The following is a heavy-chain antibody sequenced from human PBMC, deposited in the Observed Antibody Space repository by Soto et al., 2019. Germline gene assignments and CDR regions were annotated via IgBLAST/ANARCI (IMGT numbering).Heavy chain of an antibody. CDR2: ISYDGSNK. CDR1: GFTFSSYG. CDR3: AKAWGYCSGGSCYSIEDYFDY. D-gene: IGHD2-15*01. Sequence: QVQLVESGGGVVQPGRSLRLSCAASGFTFSSYGMHWVRQAPGKGLEWVAVISYDGSNKYYADSVKGRFTISRDNSKNTLYLQMNSLRAEDTAVYYCAKAWGYCSGGSCYSIEDYFDYWGQGTLVTVSS. V-gene: IGHV3-30*18. J-gene: IGHJ4*02.